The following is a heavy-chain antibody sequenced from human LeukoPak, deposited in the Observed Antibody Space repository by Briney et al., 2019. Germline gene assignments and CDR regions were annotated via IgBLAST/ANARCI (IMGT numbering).Heavy chain of an antibody. Sequence: SETLSLTCTVSGGSISSYYWSWIRQPPGKGLEWIGYIYYSGSTNYNPSLKSRVTISVDTSKNQFSLKLSSVTAADTAVYYCARAAWTHPRLFDYWGQGTLVTVSS. CDR2: IYYSGST. J-gene: IGHJ4*02. CDR1: GGSISSYY. V-gene: IGHV4-59*01. D-gene: IGHD3/OR15-3a*01. CDR3: ARAAWTHPRLFDY.